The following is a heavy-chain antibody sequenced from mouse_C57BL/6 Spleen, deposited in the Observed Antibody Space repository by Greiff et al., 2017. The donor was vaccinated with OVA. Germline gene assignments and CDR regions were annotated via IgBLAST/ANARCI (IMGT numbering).Heavy chain of an antibody. J-gene: IGHJ2*01. Sequence: VQLKESGPGLVKPSQSLSLTCSVTGYSITSGYYWNWIRQFPGNKLEWMGYISYDGSNNYNPSLKNRISITRDTSKNQFFLKLNSVTTEDTATYYCARGTTVVALDYWGQGTTLTVSS. CDR3: ARGTTVVALDY. V-gene: IGHV3-6*01. CDR1: GYSITSGYY. D-gene: IGHD1-1*01. CDR2: ISYDGSN.